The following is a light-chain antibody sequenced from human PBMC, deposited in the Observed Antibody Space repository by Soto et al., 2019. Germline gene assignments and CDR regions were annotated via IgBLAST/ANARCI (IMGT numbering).Light chain of an antibody. Sequence: EIVLTQSPGTLSLSQGEGATLSCRASQSVSSTYFAWYQQKPGQAPRLLIYGASTRATGIPDRFSGSGSGTDCTLTISRLEPEDFAVYYCQQYGSSPWTFGQGTNVETK. CDR1: QSVSSTY. CDR2: GAS. V-gene: IGKV3-20*01. CDR3: QQYGSSPWT. J-gene: IGKJ1*01.